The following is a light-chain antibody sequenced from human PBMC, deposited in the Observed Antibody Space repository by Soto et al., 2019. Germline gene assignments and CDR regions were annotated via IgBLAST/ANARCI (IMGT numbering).Light chain of an antibody. J-gene: IGLJ1*01. CDR1: SSDVGDYNY. CDR2: EVS. Sequence: QSVLTQPASVSGSPGQSITISCTGTSSDVGDYNYVSWYQQHPDKAPKLMIYEVSNRPSGVSNRFSGSKSGNTASLTISVLQAEDEADYYCSSYTGNSLYVFGIGTKVTVL. V-gene: IGLV2-14*01. CDR3: SSYTGNSLYV.